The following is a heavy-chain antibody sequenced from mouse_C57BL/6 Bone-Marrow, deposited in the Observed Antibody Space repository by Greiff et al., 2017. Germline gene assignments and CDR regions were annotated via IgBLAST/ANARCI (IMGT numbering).Heavy chain of an antibody. V-gene: IGHV1-19*01. D-gene: IGHD1-1*01. CDR2: INPYNGGT. CDR3: ARRYYYFDY. Sequence: EVQLQQSGPVLVKPGASVKMSCKASGYTFTDYYMNWVKQSNGKSLEWIGVINPYNGGTSYNQKFKGKATLTVDKSSSTAYMGLNSLTSADSAVYYCARRYYYFDYWGQGTTLTVSS. J-gene: IGHJ2*01. CDR1: GYTFTDYY.